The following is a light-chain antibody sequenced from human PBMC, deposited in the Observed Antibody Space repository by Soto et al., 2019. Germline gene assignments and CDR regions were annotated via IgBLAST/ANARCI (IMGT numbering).Light chain of an antibody. CDR3: QQYYSTTPT. Sequence: DIVMTQSPDSLAVSLGERATINCKSSQSVLYSSNNKNYLAWYQQKPGQPPKLLIYWASTRESGVPDRLSGSGSGTDFTLTISSLQAEHVAVYYCQQYYSTTPTFGPGTKVDIK. CDR1: QSVLYSSNNKNY. V-gene: IGKV4-1*01. J-gene: IGKJ3*01. CDR2: WAS.